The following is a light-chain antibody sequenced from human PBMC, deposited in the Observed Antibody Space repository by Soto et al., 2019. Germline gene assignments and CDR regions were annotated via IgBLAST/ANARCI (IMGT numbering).Light chain of an antibody. CDR3: QQYYSYPRT. CDR1: QSISSY. J-gene: IGKJ1*01. V-gene: IGKV1-8*01. Sequence: IQMTQSPSSFSASVGDSVTLTCRASQSISSYLTWYQQKPGKAPKLLIYAASTLQSGVPSRFSGSGSGTDFTLTISCLQSEDFATYYCQQYYSYPRTFGQGTKVDIK. CDR2: AAS.